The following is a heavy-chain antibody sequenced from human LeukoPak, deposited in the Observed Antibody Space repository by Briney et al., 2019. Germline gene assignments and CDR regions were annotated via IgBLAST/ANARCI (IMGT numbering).Heavy chain of an antibody. V-gene: IGHV1-2*02. Sequence: GASVKVSCKASGYTFTGYFMHWVRQAPEQGLEWMGWINPNSGGTNYAQKFQGRVTMTRDTSISTAYMELSRLRSDDTAVYYCASSYCSSTSCQGPWYFDLWGRGTLVTVSS. CDR3: ASSYCSSTSCQGPWYFDL. D-gene: IGHD2-2*01. J-gene: IGHJ2*01. CDR1: GYTFTGYF. CDR2: INPNSGGT.